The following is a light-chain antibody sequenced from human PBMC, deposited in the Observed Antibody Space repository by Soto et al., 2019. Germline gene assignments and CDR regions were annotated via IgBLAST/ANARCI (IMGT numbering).Light chain of an antibody. CDR2: GAS. CDR3: QQYGSSPWA. J-gene: IGKJ1*01. Sequence: EIVLTQSPGTLSLSPGERATLSCSASQRVSSSYLAWYQQKPGQAPRLLIYGASSRATGIPDRFSGSGSGTDFTLTISRLEPEDFAVYYCQQYGSSPWAFGQGTKVDIK. CDR1: QRVSSSY. V-gene: IGKV3-20*01.